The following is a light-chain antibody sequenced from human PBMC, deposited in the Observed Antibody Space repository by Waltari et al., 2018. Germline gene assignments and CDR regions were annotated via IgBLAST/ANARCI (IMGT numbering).Light chain of an antibody. CDR2: GNS. CDR3: QSYDSSLSGGV. Sequence: QSVLTQPPPVSGAPGQRVTISCPGSSSTIGAGYYVHWYQQLPGTAPKPLIYGNSNRPSGVPDRFSGSKSGTSASLAITGLQAEDEADYYCQSYDSSLSGGVFGGGTKLTVL. CDR1: SSTIGAGYY. V-gene: IGLV1-40*01. J-gene: IGLJ2*01.